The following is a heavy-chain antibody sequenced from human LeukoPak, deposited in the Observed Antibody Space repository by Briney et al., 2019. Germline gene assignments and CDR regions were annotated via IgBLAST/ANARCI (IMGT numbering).Heavy chain of an antibody. D-gene: IGHD2-8*01. CDR3: AREECSIGVCYPSGY. J-gene: IGHJ4*02. V-gene: IGHV1-18*01. CDR1: GYSFTSYG. Sequence: GASVKISCKASGYSFTSYGISWVRQAPGQGPEWMGWISTYNANTNYALKLQGRVTLTTDTSTSTAYMELKSLRSDDTAVYYCAREECSIGVCYPSGYWGQGTLVTVSS. CDR2: ISTYNANT.